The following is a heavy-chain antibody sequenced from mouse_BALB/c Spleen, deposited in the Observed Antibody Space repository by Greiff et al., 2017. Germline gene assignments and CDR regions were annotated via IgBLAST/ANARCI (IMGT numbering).Heavy chain of an antibody. CDR3: ARESYYGNYGFAY. CDR2: INSNGGST. V-gene: IGHV5-6-3*01. D-gene: IGHD2-10*01. J-gene: IGHJ3*01. Sequence: EVHLVESGGGLVQPGGSLKLSCAASGFTFSSYGMSWVRQTPDKRLELVATINSNGGSTYYPDSVKGRFTISRDNAKNTLYLQMSSLKSEDTAMYYCARESYYGNYGFAYWGQGTLVTVSA. CDR1: GFTFSSYG.